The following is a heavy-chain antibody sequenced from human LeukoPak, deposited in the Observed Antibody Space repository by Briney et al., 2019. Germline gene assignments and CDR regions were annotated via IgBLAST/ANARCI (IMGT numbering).Heavy chain of an antibody. D-gene: IGHD6-19*01. CDR3: ARGEIAVEFDY. J-gene: IGHJ4*02. V-gene: IGHV3-21*01. CDR1: GFTFRSYS. CDR2: ISSSSSYI. Sequence: GGSLRLSCAASGFTFRSYSMNWVRQAPGKGLEWVSSISSSSSYIYYADSVKGRFTISRDNAKNSLYLQMNSLRAEDTAVYYCARGEIAVEFDYWGQGTLVTVSS.